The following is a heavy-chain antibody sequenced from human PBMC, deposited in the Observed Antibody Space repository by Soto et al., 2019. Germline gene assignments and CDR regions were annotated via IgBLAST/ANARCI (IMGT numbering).Heavy chain of an antibody. V-gene: IGHV3-74*01. J-gene: IGHJ6*03. Sequence: GGSLRLSCAASGFTFSSYWMHWVRQAPGKGLVWVSRINSDGSSTSYADSVKGRFTISRDNAKNTLYLQMNSLRAEDTAVYYCARREIAAAGYYYYYYMDVWGKGTTVTVSS. CDR1: GFTFSSYW. D-gene: IGHD6-13*01. CDR2: INSDGSST. CDR3: ARREIAAAGYYYYYYMDV.